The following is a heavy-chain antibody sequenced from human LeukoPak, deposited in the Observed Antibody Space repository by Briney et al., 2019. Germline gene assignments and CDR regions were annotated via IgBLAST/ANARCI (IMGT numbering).Heavy chain of an antibody. J-gene: IGHJ5*02. D-gene: IGHD1-26*01. CDR3: VRDLTIVGVAQVHH. V-gene: IGHV3-48*01. CDR1: GFTFSIYT. CDR2: ISTNSGTI. Sequence: PGGSLRLSCAASGFTFSIYTMNWVRQAPGKNLEWISYISTNSGTIWYADSVKGRFSISRDNAKNSLFLHMSSLRAEDTAVYYCVRDLTIVGVAQVHHWGQGTLVTVSS.